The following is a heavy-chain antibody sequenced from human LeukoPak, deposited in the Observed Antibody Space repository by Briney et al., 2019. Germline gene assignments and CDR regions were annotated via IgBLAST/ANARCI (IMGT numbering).Heavy chain of an antibody. CDR1: GCSISSYY. CDR3: ARGRILLWFGELPDFDY. D-gene: IGHD3-10*01. V-gene: IGHV4-59*01. CDR2: IYYSGST. J-gene: IGHJ4*02. Sequence: SETLSLTCTVSGCSISSYYWSWIRQPPGKGLEWIGYIYYSGSTNYNPSLKSRGTISVDTSKNQFSLKLSSVTAADTAVYYCARGRILLWFGELPDFDYWGQGTLVTVSS.